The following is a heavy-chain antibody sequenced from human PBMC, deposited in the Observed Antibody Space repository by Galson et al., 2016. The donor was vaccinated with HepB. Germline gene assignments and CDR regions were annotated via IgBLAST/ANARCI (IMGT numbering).Heavy chain of an antibody. CDR1: GFTFSSYS. Sequence: SLRLSCAASGFTFSSYSMNWVRQAPGKGLEWVSYISSSSSTIYYADSVKGRFTISRDNAKNTLYLQMDSLRADDTAVYYCAKESLSYFYSSGTTSWGQGALVTVSS. CDR3: AKESLSYFYSSGTTS. CDR2: ISSSSSTI. J-gene: IGHJ5*02. D-gene: IGHD3-10*01. V-gene: IGHV3-48*01.